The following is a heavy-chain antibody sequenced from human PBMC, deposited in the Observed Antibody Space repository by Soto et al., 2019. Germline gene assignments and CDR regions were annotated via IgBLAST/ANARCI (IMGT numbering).Heavy chain of an antibody. D-gene: IGHD3-3*01. J-gene: IGHJ5*02. CDR1: GGTFSSYA. Sequence: SVKVSCKASGGTFSSYAISWVRQAPGQGLEWMGGIIPIFGTANCAQKFQGRVTITADKSTSTAYMELSSLRSEDTAVYYCATTWLRFLEWLFILDPWGQGTLVTVSS. CDR2: IIPIFGTA. CDR3: ATTWLRFLEWLFILDP. V-gene: IGHV1-69*06.